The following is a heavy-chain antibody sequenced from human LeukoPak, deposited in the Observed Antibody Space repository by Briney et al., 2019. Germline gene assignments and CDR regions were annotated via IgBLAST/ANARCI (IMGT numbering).Heavy chain of an antibody. J-gene: IGHJ4*02. CDR1: GGSISNYY. D-gene: IGHD5-24*01. CDR3: ARHQDGYGDYFDF. CDR2: IHYSGRT. V-gene: IGHV4-59*08. Sequence: SETLSLTRTVSGGSISNYYWSWIRQPPGKGLEWIGYIHYSGRTKYDPSLESRVTISVDTSKNQFSLKVSSVTAPDTAIYYCARHQDGYGDYFDFWGQGILVTVSS.